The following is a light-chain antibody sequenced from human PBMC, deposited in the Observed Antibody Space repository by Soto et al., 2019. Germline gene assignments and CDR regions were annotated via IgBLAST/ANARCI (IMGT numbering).Light chain of an antibody. Sequence: EIVMTQSPATLSVSPGERATLSCRASQSISSKLAWYQQKPGQAPRLLIYGASTRATGIPARFSGSGSGTEFTLTITSLQSEDFATYYCQKYNSAPSITFGQGTRLEIE. CDR3: QKYNSAPSIT. CDR1: QSISSK. J-gene: IGKJ5*01. V-gene: IGKV3-15*01. CDR2: GAS.